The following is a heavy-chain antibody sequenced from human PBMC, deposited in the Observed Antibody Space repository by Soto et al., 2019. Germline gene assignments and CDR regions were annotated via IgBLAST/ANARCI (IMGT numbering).Heavy chain of an antibody. CDR2: INHSGST. D-gene: IGHD6-13*01. Sequence: SETLSLTCAVYGGSFSGYYWSWIRQPPGKGLEWIGEINHSGSTNYNPSLKSRVTISVDTSKNQFSLKLSSVTAADTAVYYCARGLEVAAAGYGEHYYYGMDVWGQGTTVTVSS. J-gene: IGHJ6*02. V-gene: IGHV4-34*01. CDR3: ARGLEVAAAGYGEHYYYGMDV. CDR1: GGSFSGYY.